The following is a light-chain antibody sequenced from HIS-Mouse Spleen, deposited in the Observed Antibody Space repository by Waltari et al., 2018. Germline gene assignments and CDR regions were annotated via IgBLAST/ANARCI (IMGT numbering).Light chain of an antibody. CDR1: SRYVGGYNY. CDR3: SSYAGSNNFNVV. Sequence: QSALTQPPSASGSPGPSVTISSTGTSRYVGGYNYVSWSQQHPGKAPKLMIYEVSKRPSGVPDRFSGSKSGNTASLTVSGLQAEDEADYYCSSYAGSNNFNVVFGGGTKLTVL. V-gene: IGLV2-8*01. CDR2: EVS. J-gene: IGLJ2*01.